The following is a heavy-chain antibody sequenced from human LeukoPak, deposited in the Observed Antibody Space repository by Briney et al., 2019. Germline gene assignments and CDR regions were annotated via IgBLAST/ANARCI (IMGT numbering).Heavy chain of an antibody. D-gene: IGHD2-2*01. J-gene: IGHJ5*02. CDR1: GYTFTGYY. V-gene: IGHV1-2*02. CDR3: ARDRRGGYQLPGNGFDP. Sequence: ASVKVSCKASGYTFTGYYMHWVRQAPGQGLEWMGWINPNSGGTNYAQKFQGRVTMTRDTSISTAYMELSRLRSDDTAVYYCARDRRGGYQLPGNGFDPWGQGTLVTVSS. CDR2: INPNSGGT.